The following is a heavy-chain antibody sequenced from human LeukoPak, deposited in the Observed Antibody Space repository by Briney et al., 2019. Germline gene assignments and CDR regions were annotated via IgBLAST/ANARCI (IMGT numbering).Heavy chain of an antibody. CDR3: ARDSKFGFFNWFDP. Sequence: GASVKVSCKASRGTFSSCTISWVRQAPGQGLEWMGGIIPIFGTPVYAQKFQGTVTISADKSTSTVYMELNSLRSEDTAVYYCARDSKFGFFNWFDPWGQGTLVTVSS. J-gene: IGHJ5*02. CDR1: RGTFSSCT. D-gene: IGHD3-10*02. CDR2: IIPIFGTP. V-gene: IGHV1-69*06.